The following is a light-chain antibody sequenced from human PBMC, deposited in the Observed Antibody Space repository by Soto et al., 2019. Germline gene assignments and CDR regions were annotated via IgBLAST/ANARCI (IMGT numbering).Light chain of an antibody. V-gene: IGKV3-20*01. CDR1: QSVGTS. Sequence: EIVLTQSPVTLSLSPGERGTLSCRASQSVGTSLAWYQQKPGQAPRLFIYGASNRATGIPDRFSGSGSGTDFTLTISKLEPEDFAVYHCQQYGGSPRTFGQGTKVELK. J-gene: IGKJ1*01. CDR3: QQYGGSPRT. CDR2: GAS.